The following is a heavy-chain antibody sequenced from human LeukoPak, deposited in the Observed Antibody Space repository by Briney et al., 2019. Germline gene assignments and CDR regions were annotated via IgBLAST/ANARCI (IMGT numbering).Heavy chain of an antibody. V-gene: IGHV4-39*01. CDR1: GGSISSSSYY. J-gene: IGHJ6*03. Sequence: PSETLSLTCTVSGGSISSSSYYWGRIRQPPGKGLGGIGSFCYSGIPYYNPSLKSQVTITVNTSKSHFALKLSSVSAAGMAVQCCARNTRSLYCSSTSCQGDYYYMDVWGKGTTATVSS. D-gene: IGHD2-2*01. CDR2: FCYSGIP. CDR3: ARNTRSLYCSSTSCQGDYYYMDV.